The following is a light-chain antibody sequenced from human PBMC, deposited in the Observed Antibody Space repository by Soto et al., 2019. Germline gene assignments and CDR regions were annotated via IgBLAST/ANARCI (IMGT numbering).Light chain of an antibody. Sequence: ESVLTQSPGSLSLSPGETATLSCRASQSIINNYLAWYQQKPGQAPRLLIYGASIRATGVPDRFSGSGSGTDFTLTITRLEAEDSGVYYCQQYGTSPLMYTFGQGTKLGVK. CDR1: QSIINNY. CDR2: GAS. J-gene: IGKJ2*01. V-gene: IGKV3-20*01. CDR3: QQYGTSPLMYT.